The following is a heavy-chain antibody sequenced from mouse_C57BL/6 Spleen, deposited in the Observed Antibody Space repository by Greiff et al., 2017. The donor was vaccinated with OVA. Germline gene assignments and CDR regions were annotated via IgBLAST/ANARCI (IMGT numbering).Heavy chain of an antibody. Sequence: QVQLKESGAELARPGASVKLSCKASGYTFTSYGISWVKQRPGQGLEWIGEIYPRSGNTYYNEKFKGKATLTADKSSSTAYMELRSLTSEDSAVYFCAREGVLLRDDMDYWGQGTSVTVSS. J-gene: IGHJ4*01. CDR1: GYTFTSYG. CDR3: AREGVLLRDDMDY. V-gene: IGHV1-81*01. D-gene: IGHD1-1*01. CDR2: IYPRSGNT.